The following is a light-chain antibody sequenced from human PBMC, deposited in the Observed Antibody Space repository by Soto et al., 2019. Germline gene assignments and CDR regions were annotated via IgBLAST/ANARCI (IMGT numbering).Light chain of an antibody. J-gene: IGKJ4*01. Sequence: DIVVTQSPDSLAVSLGERATIDCKSSQSLLFSSNNKNYLAWYQQKPGQPPRLLISWASTRESWVPDRFSGSGSGTDFTLTISSLQPEDVAVYYCHQYYGTLTFGGGTKVEIK. V-gene: IGKV4-1*01. CDR3: HQYYGTLT. CDR1: QSLLFSSNNKNY. CDR2: WAS.